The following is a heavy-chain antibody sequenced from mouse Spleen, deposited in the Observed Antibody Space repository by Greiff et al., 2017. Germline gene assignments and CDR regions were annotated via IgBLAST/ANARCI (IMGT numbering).Heavy chain of an antibody. Sequence: EVQLQQSGPELVKPGASVKISCKASGYSFTGYYMNWVKQSPEKSLEWIGEINPSTGGTTYNQKFKAKATLTVDKSSSTAYMQLKSLTSEDSAVYYCAREGDIWPLDYWGQGTTLTVSS. CDR2: INPSTGGT. V-gene: IGHV1-42*01. CDR1: GYSFTGYY. CDR3: AREGDIWPLDY. J-gene: IGHJ2*01.